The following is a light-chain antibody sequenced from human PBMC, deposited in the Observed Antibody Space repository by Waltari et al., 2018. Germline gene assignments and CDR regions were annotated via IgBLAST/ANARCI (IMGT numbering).Light chain of an antibody. V-gene: IGKV1-5*03. CDR1: QSVGSW. CDR3: QQYSSFST. CDR2: MAS. J-gene: IGKJ2*01. Sequence: DLQMTQSPSTLSASVGDRVTISCRASQSVGSWLAWYQQKPGKAPKLLIYMASSLESGVPSRFSGSGSGTEFTLTISSLQPDDFATYSCQQYSSFSTFGQGTKL.